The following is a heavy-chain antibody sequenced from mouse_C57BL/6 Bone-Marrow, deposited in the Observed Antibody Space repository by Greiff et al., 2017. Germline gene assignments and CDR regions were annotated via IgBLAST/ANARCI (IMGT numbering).Heavy chain of an antibody. CDR3: ARYIGSSGWDY. V-gene: IGHV7-3*01. CDR1: GFTFTDYY. J-gene: IGHJ2*01. Sequence: EVNVVESGGGLVQPGGSLSLSCAASGFTFTDYYMSWVRQPPGKALEWLGFIRNKANGYTTEYSASVKGRFTISRDNSQSILYLQMNALRAEDSATYYCARYIGSSGWDYWGQGTTLTVSS. CDR2: IRNKANGYTT. D-gene: IGHD1-1*01.